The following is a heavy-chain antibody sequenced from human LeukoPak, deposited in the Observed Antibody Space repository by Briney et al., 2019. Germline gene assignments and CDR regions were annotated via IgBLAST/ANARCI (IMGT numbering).Heavy chain of an antibody. Sequence: ASVKVSCKASGYTFTGYYMHWVRQAPGQGLEWMGWINPNSGGTNYAQKFQGRVTMTRDTSISTAYMELSRLRSDDTAVYYCARSAYYYDSSGYPDFDYWGQGTLVTASS. V-gene: IGHV1-2*02. CDR3: ARSAYYYDSSGYPDFDY. CDR1: GYTFTGYY. CDR2: INPNSGGT. D-gene: IGHD3-22*01. J-gene: IGHJ4*02.